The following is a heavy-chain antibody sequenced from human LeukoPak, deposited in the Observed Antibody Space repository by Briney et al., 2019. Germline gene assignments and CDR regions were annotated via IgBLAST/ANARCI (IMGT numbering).Heavy chain of an antibody. D-gene: IGHD1-1*01. CDR1: GGSFSRDA. V-gene: IGHV1-69*01. CDR3: ARDGLHLERRGLDV. CDR2: IIPIFGTT. Sequence: ASVKVSCKASGGSFSRDAISWVRQAPGQGLEWMGGIIPIFGTTNYAQKFQDRVMITADEFTSTAFMGLTRLSSEDTAIYYCARDGLHLERRGLDVWGKGTTVTVSS. J-gene: IGHJ6*04.